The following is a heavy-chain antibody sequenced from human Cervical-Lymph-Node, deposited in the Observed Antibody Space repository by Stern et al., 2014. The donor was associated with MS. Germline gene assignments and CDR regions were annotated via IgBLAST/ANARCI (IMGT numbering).Heavy chain of an antibody. CDR2: VYHSGDA. Sequence: VQLEESGPGLVKPSGTLSLTCAVSGGSILRTDWWSWVRQPPGKGLEGIGEVYHSGDANYNPSLKSRVTISVDKSKNQFSLNLTPVTAADTALYYCASRTLTFPYYFDSWGQGTLVTVSS. CDR1: GGSILRTDW. D-gene: IGHD3-9*01. CDR3: ASRTLTFPYYFDS. V-gene: IGHV4-4*02. J-gene: IGHJ4*02.